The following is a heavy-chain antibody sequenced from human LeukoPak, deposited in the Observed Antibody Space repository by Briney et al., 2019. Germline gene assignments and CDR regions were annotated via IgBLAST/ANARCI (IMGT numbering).Heavy chain of an antibody. CDR3: ARTGRLQYGDYVAFDY. Sequence: GVSLRLSCAASGFTFTDFYMSWIRQAPGKGLEWVSYISISGTTIYYADSVKGRFTFSRDNAKNSLYLQMNSLRAEDTAVYYCARTGRLQYGDYVAFDYWGQGTLVTVSS. J-gene: IGHJ4*02. V-gene: IGHV3-11*01. CDR1: GFTFTDFY. CDR2: ISISGTTI. D-gene: IGHD4-17*01.